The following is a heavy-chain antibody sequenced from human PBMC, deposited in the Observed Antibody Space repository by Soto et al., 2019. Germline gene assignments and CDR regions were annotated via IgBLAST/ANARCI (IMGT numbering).Heavy chain of an antibody. V-gene: IGHV4-34*01. Sequence: QVQLQQWGAGPLRPLETLSLTCGVSGGSFSGYYWAWIRQSPGKGLEWIGEINDRESINYNPSLKSRFSITVDTSKNHYSLKLRSVTDADTAGYYCARESHDILTGPPWVWYFDLWGRGTLVTVSS. CDR2: INDRESI. J-gene: IGHJ2*01. CDR3: ARESHDILTGPPWVWYFDL. D-gene: IGHD3-9*01. CDR1: GGSFSGYY.